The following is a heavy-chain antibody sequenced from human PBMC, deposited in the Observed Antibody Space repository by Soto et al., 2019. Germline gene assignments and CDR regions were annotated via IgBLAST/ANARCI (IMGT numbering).Heavy chain of an antibody. Sequence: EVQLVESGGGLVQPGESLRLSCAASGFSISNSYLGWVRQAPGKGLEWVSSIYIDGRTYYADSVRGRFTISTDNFKDTLHRQMNGLRVDDTAMYYCARHVGSYWYFDLWGRGTLVTVSS. V-gene: IGHV3-66*04. CDR1: GFSISNSY. CDR3: ARHVGSYWYFDL. J-gene: IGHJ2*01. D-gene: IGHD1-26*01. CDR2: IYIDGRT.